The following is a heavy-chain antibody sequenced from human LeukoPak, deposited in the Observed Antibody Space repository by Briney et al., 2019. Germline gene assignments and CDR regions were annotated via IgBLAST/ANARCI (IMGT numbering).Heavy chain of an antibody. CDR1: GGSFSGYY. CDR3: AREVAAAGTHFDY. CDR2: INHSGST. V-gene: IGHV4-34*01. Sequence: PSETLSLTCAVYGGSFSGYYWSWIRQPPGKGLEWIGEINHSGSTNYNPSLKSRVTIPVDTSKNQFSLKLSSVTAADTAVYYCAREVAAAGTHFDYWGQGTLVTVSS. J-gene: IGHJ4*02. D-gene: IGHD6-13*01.